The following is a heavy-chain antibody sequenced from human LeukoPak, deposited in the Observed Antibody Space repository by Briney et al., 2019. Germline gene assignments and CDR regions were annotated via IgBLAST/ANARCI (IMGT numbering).Heavy chain of an antibody. CDR3: AKAGNRGYDY. CDR2: IRYDGSNK. V-gene: IGHV3-30*02. J-gene: IGHJ4*02. Sequence: GGSLRLSCAASGFTVSSNYMSWVRQAPGKGLEWVAFIRYDGSNKYYADSVKGRFTISRDNSKNTLYLQMNSLRAEDTAVYYCAKAGNRGYDYWGQGTLVTVSS. D-gene: IGHD1-1*01. CDR1: GFTVSSNY.